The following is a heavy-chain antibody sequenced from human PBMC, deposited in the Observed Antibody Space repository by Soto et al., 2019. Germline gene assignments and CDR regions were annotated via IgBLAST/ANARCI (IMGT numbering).Heavy chain of an antibody. D-gene: IGHD6-6*01. CDR1: GGSISSSSYY. J-gene: IGHJ4*02. Sequence: SETLSLTCTVSGGSISSSSYYWGWIRQPPGKGLEWIGSIYYSGSTYYNPSLKSRVTISVDTSKNQFSLKLSSVTAADTAVYYCARRRGKGSSYDYWGQGTLVTVSS. CDR2: IYYSGST. CDR3: ARRRGKGSSYDY. V-gene: IGHV4-39*01.